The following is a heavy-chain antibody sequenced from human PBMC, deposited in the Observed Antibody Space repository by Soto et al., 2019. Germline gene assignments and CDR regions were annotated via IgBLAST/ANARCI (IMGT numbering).Heavy chain of an antibody. Sequence: QVQLVESGGGVVQPGRSLRLSCAASGFTFSSYGMHWVRQAPGKGLEWVAVISYDGSNKYYADSVKGRFTISRDNSKXXLXLXTNSLRAEDTAVYYCAKDLKTQWLRLGYYYYYGMDVWGQGTTVTVSS. CDR1: GFTFSSYG. CDR2: ISYDGSNK. D-gene: IGHD5-12*01. CDR3: AKDLKTQWLRLGYYYYYGMDV. J-gene: IGHJ6*02. V-gene: IGHV3-30*18.